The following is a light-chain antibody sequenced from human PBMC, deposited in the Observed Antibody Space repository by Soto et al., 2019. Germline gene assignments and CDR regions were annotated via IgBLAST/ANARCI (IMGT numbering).Light chain of an antibody. CDR2: GAS. V-gene: IGKV3-11*01. J-gene: IGKJ5*01. Sequence: EIVLTQSPGTLSLSPGERATLSCRASQSVTKSLAWYQQKPGQAPRVLIYGASSRATGIPDSFSGCGSGTDFTLTISSLEPEDFAVYYCQQRSNWPPNTFGQGTRLEIK. CDR1: QSVTKS. CDR3: QQRSNWPPNT.